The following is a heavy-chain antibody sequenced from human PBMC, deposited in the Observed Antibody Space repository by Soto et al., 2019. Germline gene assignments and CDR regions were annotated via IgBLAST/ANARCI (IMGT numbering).Heavy chain of an antibody. CDR2: ISGSGGST. D-gene: IGHD3-3*01. CDR3: AKGSAYYDFWSGYYPSLTYYYYGMDV. CDR1: GFTFSNAW. J-gene: IGHJ6*02. V-gene: IGHV3-23*01. Sequence: GGSLRLSCAASGFTFSNAWINWVRQAPGKGLEWVSAISGSGGSTYYADSVKGRFTISRDNSKNTLYLQMNSLRAEDTAVYYCAKGSAYYDFWSGYYPSLTYYYYGMDVWGQGTTVTVSS.